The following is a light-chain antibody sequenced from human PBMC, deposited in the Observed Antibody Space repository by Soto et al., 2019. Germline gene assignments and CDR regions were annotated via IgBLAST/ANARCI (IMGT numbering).Light chain of an antibody. CDR1: QSVSSY. V-gene: IGKV3-11*01. CDR3: HQRNNWTIT. J-gene: IGKJ5*01. Sequence: EIVVTLSPATLSLSPGERSTLSCRAIQSVSSYLAWYQHKPGQAPRLLIYDASNRDTGITDRFSGSGSETDLTLTISSIEPEDFAVFYCHQRNNWTITFGEGTRLVNK. CDR2: DAS.